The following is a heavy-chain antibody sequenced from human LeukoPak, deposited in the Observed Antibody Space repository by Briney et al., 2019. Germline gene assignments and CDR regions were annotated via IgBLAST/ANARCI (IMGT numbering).Heavy chain of an antibody. CDR1: GFTFSTNS. V-gene: IGHV3-21*01. CDR2: VSRDSRYI. CDR3: ARTIYDTFGHDQDAFDI. D-gene: IGHD3-22*01. Sequence: GRSLRLSCAASGFTFSTNSLNWVRQAPGKGLEWVSSVSRDSRYIYYADSVKGRFTISRDNAKNSLYLQMNSLRAEDTAVYYCARTIYDTFGHDQDAFDIWGLGTMVTVSS. J-gene: IGHJ3*02.